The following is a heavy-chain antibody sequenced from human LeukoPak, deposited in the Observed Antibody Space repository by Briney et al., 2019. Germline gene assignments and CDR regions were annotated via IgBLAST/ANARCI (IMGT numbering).Heavy chain of an antibody. CDR2: ITDSGGDT. J-gene: IGHJ4*02. V-gene: IGHV3-23*01. CDR3: VKGSAASRPYYFHF. D-gene: IGHD2-21*01. CDR1: GFSFNRYA. Sequence: GGSLRLSCAASGFSFNRYAMSWVRQAQGQGLEWVSAITDSGGDTYYADSVKGRFTISRGNSQNTLFLQMNSLRVEDTAVYYCVKGSAASRPYYFHFWGQGTLVTVSS.